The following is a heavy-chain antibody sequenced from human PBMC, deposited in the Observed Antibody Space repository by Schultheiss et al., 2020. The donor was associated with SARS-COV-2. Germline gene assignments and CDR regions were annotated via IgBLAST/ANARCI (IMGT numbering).Heavy chain of an antibody. D-gene: IGHD2-2*03. V-gene: IGHV3-33*06. CDR3: AKVLLGIVVVPAARYTFDY. CDR2: IWYDGSNQ. Sequence: GESLKISCAASGFTFSSYGMHWVRQAPGKGLEWVAVIWYDGSNQYYADSVKGRFTISRDNSKNTLYLQMNSLRAEDTAVYYCAKVLLGIVVVPAARYTFDYWGQGTLVTVSS. CDR1: GFTFSSYG. J-gene: IGHJ4*02.